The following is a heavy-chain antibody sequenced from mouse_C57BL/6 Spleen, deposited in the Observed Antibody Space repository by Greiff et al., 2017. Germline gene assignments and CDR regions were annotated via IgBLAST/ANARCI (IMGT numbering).Heavy chain of an antibody. D-gene: IGHD1-1*01. CDR1: GFSLSTSGMG. CDR3: ALCSDYGSCPLNAMDY. V-gene: IGHV8-12*01. J-gene: IGHJ4*01. CDR2: IYWGDDK. Sequence: QVTLKVSGPGLLQSSQTLSLTCSFSGFSLSTSGMGVSWLRQPSGKGLEWLAHIYWGDDKRYNPFLKSRPTIAKDTSRNHVFLKVTRVDTAVTATYYCALCSDYGSCPLNAMDYWGQGTSVTVSS.